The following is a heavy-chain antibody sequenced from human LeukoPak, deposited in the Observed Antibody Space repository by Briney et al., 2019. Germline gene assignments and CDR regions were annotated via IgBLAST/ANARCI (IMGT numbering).Heavy chain of an antibody. CDR3: ASFNWNDAAGAFDI. CDR2: ISAYNGNT. D-gene: IGHD1-20*01. CDR1: GYTFTSYG. J-gene: IGHJ3*02. Sequence: ASVKVSCKASGYTFTSYGISWVRQAPGQGLEWMGWISAYNGNTNYAQKLQGRVTMTTDTSTSTAHMELRSLRSDDTAVYYCASFNWNDAAGAFDIWGQGTMVTVSS. V-gene: IGHV1-18*01.